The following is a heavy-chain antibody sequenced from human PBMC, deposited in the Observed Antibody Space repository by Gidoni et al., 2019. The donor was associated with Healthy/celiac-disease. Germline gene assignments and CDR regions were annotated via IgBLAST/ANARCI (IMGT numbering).Heavy chain of an antibody. CDR2: IKQDGSEK. Sequence: EVQLVESGGGLVQPGGSLRPSCAASGFTFSSYWMSWVRQAPGKGLEWVANIKQDGSEKYYVDSVKGRFTISRDNAKNSLYLQMNSLRAEDTAVYYCARERPYYDFWSGEYYYMDVWGKGTTVTVSS. J-gene: IGHJ6*03. D-gene: IGHD3-3*01. CDR1: GFTFSSYW. V-gene: IGHV3-7*01. CDR3: ARERPYYDFWSGEYYYMDV.